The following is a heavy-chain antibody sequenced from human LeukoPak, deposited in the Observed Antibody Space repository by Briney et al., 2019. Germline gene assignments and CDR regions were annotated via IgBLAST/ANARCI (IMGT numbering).Heavy chain of an antibody. D-gene: IGHD6-19*01. J-gene: IGHJ3*02. CDR2: IYHSGST. CDR1: GGSISSSNW. Sequence: PSGTLSLTCAASGGSISSSNWWSWIRQPPGKGLEWIGEIYHSGSTNYNPSLKSRVTISVDKSKTQFSLKLSSVTAADTAVYYCARDGGWEGGDAFDIWGQGTMVTVSS. V-gene: IGHV4-4*02. CDR3: ARDGGWEGGDAFDI.